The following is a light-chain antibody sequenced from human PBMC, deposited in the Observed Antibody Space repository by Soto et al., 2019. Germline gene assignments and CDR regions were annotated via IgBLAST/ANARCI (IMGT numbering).Light chain of an antibody. J-gene: IGLJ2*01. Sequence: QSALTQPASVSGSPGQSITISCTGTSSDVGSYNLVSWYQQHPGKAPKLLIYEGSKRPSGVSNRFSGSKSGSTASLTVSGLQAEDEADYYCSSYAGDTTSDVVFGGGTKATVL. V-gene: IGLV2-23*01. CDR3: SSYAGDTTSDVV. CDR2: EGS. CDR1: SSDVGSYNL.